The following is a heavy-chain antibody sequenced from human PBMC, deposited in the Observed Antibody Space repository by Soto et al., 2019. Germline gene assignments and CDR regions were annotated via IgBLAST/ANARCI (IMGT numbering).Heavy chain of an antibody. CDR1: GGTFSSYT. V-gene: IGHV1-69*02. CDR2: IIPILGIA. Sequence: QVQLVQSGAEVKKPGSSVKVSCKASGGTFSSYTISWVRQSPGQGLEWMGRIIPILGIANYAQKFQGRVTITADKSTSTAYMELSSLRSEDTAVYYCARLRDSDGMDVWGQGTTVTVSS. CDR3: ARLRDSDGMDV. D-gene: IGHD1-26*01. J-gene: IGHJ6*02.